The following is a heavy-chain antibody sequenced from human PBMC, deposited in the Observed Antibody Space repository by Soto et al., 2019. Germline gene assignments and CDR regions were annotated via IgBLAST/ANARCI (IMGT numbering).Heavy chain of an antibody. V-gene: IGHV3-30-3*01. Sequence: QVQLVESGGGVVQPGRSLRLSCAASGFTFSSYAMHWVRQAPGKGLEWVAVISYDGSNKYYADSVKGRFTISRDNSKDTMYLQMNSLRAEDTAVYYRARLDGHDAFDIWGQGTMVIVSS. CDR3: ARLDGHDAFDI. CDR1: GFTFSSYA. J-gene: IGHJ3*02. CDR2: ISYDGSNK.